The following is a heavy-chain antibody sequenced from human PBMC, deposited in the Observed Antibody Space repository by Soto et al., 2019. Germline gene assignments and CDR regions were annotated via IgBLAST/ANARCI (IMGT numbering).Heavy chain of an antibody. D-gene: IGHD6-6*01. V-gene: IGHV3-74*01. Sequence: GGSLRLSCAASGFTFSNSWMHWVRQAPGKGLVWVSRISTDGSTTNYADSVKGRFTISRDNAKNTVYLQMNSLRAEDTAVYYCAKKIPYSSSSPFDYWGQGTLVTVSS. CDR2: ISTDGSTT. J-gene: IGHJ4*02. CDR1: GFTFSNSW. CDR3: AKKIPYSSSSPFDY.